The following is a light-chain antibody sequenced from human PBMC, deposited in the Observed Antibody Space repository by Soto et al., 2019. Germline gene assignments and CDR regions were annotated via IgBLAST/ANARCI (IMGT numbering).Light chain of an antibody. J-gene: IGKJ1*01. CDR2: GAS. CDR3: QQYGRTSYK. CDR1: QSVSTNF. V-gene: IGKV3-20*01. Sequence: EIVLTQSPGTLSLSPGEGATLSCRASQSVSTNFFAWYQQKPGQAPRLLIYGASTRATGIPDRFSGSGSGTDFTLTISRLGFDFFAMYSSQQYGRTSYKFGQG.